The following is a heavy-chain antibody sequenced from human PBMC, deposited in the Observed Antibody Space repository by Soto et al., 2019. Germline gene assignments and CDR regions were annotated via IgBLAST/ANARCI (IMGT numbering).Heavy chain of an antibody. CDR2: ITDSGDDT. Sequence: EVQLLESGGGLVQPGGSLRLSCGASGFTFNNYAMGWVRQAPGKGLEWVSAITDSGDDTYYIDSVKGRFTISRDNSKSTLYLQMNSLRAEDTAIYYWAKLGSSSWSPHYYFDYWGQGTLVTDSS. D-gene: IGHD2-2*01. CDR1: GFTFNNYA. J-gene: IGHJ4*02. CDR3: AKLGSSSWSPHYYFDY. V-gene: IGHV3-23*01.